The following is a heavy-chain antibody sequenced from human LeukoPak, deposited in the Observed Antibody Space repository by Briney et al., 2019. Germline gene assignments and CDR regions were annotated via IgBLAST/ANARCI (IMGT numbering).Heavy chain of an antibody. V-gene: IGHV6-1*01. Sequence: SQTLSLTCAISGDSVSSNSAAWNWIRQSPSRGLEWLGRTYYRSKWYNDYAVSVKSRITINPDTSKNQFSLQLNSVTPEDTAVYYCAREGVGSGAAAGTYYYYYYMDVWGKGTTVTVSS. CDR3: AREGVGSGAAAGTYYYYYYMDV. CDR1: GDSVSSNSAA. D-gene: IGHD6-13*01. CDR2: TYYRSKWYN. J-gene: IGHJ6*03.